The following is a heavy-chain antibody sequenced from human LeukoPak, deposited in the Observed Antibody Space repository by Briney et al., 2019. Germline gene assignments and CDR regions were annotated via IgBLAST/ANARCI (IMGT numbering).Heavy chain of an antibody. D-gene: IGHD4-23*01. CDR1: GGTFSSYA. CDR2: INTNTGNP. V-gene: IGHV7-4-1*02. Sequence: ASVKVSCKASGGTFSSYAMNWVRQAPGQGLEWMGWINTNTGNPTYAQGFTGRFVFSLDTSVSTAYPQISSLKAEDTAVYYCARQPDGGNSGYRYWGQGTLVTVSS. CDR3: ARQPDGGNSGYRY. J-gene: IGHJ4*02.